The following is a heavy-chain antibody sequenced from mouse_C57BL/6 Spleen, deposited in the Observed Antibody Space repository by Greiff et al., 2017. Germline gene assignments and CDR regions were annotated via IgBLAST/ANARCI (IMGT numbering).Heavy chain of an antibody. D-gene: IGHD3-3*01. CDR3: ARRAYAMDY. CDR1: GYTFTGYW. V-gene: IGHV1-9*01. J-gene: IGHJ4*01. Sequence: VQLHQSGAELMKPGASVKLSCTATGYTFTGYWIEWVKQRPGPGLEWIGEILPGSGSTNYTEKFKGKATFTADTSSNTAYMQLSSLTTEDSAIYYCARRAYAMDYWGQGTSVTVSS. CDR2: ILPGSGST.